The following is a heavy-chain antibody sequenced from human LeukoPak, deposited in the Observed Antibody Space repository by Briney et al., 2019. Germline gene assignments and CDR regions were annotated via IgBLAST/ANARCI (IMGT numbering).Heavy chain of an antibody. CDR1: GGSISSYY. CDR3: ARNKDSSGRYEWFDP. V-gene: IGHV4-4*07. CDR2: IYTSGST. D-gene: IGHD6-19*01. Sequence: SETLSLTCTVSGGSISSYYWSWIRQPAGKGLEWIGRIYTSGSTNYNPSLKSRVTMSVDTSKNQFSLKLSSVTAADTAVYYCARNKDSSGRYEWFDPWGQGTLVTVSS. J-gene: IGHJ5*02.